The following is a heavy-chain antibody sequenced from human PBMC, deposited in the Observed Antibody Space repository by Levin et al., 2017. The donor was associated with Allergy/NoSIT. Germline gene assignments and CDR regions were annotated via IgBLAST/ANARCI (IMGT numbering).Heavy chain of an antibody. J-gene: IGHJ3*01. CDR2: IKTRSEGGTT. CDR3: GKDLNAFDV. D-gene: IGHD2-15*01. CDR1: GFTFRNAW. Sequence: PGGSLRLSCAASGFTFRNAWMSWVRQAPGKGLEWVGRIKTRSEGGTTDYATPVKGRFVISRDDSKNMLYLQMNSLKTEDTAMYYCGKDLNAFDVWGQGTMVTVSS. V-gene: IGHV3-15*01.